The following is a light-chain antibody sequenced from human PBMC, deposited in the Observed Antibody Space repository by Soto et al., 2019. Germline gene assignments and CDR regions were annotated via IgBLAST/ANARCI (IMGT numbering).Light chain of an antibody. V-gene: IGLV2-14*01. J-gene: IGLJ1*01. CDR3: SSFTSTSTYV. CDR2: EVN. Sequence: QSALTQPASVSGSPGQSITISCTGTSSDVGGYNYVSWYQQHPGKAPKLMIYEVNNRPSGVSNRFSGSKSGNTASLTISGLQAEDEAHYYCSSFTSTSTYVFGTGTKLTVL. CDR1: SSDVGGYNY.